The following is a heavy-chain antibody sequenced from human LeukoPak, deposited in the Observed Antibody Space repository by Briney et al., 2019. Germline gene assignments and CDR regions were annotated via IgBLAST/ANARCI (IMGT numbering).Heavy chain of an antibody. Sequence: SETLSLTCAVYGGSFSGYYWSWIRQPPGKGLEWIGEINHSGSTNYNPSLKSRVTISVDTSKNQFSLKLSSVTAADTAVYYCASAPRYYYDSSGYYEPLVDYWGQGTLVTVSS. D-gene: IGHD3-22*01. CDR1: GGSFSGYY. CDR3: ASAPRYYYDSSGYYEPLVDY. J-gene: IGHJ4*02. CDR2: INHSGST. V-gene: IGHV4-34*01.